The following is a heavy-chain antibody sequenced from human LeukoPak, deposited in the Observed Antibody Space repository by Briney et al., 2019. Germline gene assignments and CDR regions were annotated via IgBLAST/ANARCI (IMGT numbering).Heavy chain of an antibody. CDR2: IWYDGRTK. J-gene: IGHJ4*02. CDR1: GFTFSSYG. CDR3: AREWGRIAVAGGPGF. V-gene: IGHV3-33*08. D-gene: IGHD6-19*01. Sequence: QPGGSLRLSCAASGFTFSSYGMSWVRQAPGKGLEWVALIWYDGRTKFHADSVKGRFTISRDNSANTLYLQMSSLRVEDTAVYYCAREWGRIAVAGGPGFWGQGALVTVSS.